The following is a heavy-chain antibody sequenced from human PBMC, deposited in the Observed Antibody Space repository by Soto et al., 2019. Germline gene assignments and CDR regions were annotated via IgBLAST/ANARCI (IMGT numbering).Heavy chain of an antibody. CDR2: IWHDGSKK. D-gene: IGHD3-16*01. V-gene: IGHV3-33*01. CDR3: ATEDLSAAVFGFDI. Sequence: QVQLVESGGGVVQPGRSLRLSCAASGFTISNYGMHWVRQAPGKGLEWVALIWHDGSKKDYADPVKGRFTISKDNSQNTLYLQMDSLRAEDTAVYYGATEDLSAAVFGFDIWGQGTLVTVSS. CDR1: GFTISNYG. J-gene: IGHJ3*02.